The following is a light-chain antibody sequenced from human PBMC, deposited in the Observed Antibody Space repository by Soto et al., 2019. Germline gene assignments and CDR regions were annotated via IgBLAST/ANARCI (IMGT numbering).Light chain of an antibody. CDR3: QQYGSSPRT. CDR2: GAS. CDR1: QSVTSSY. J-gene: IGKJ2*01. V-gene: IGKV3-20*01. Sequence: EIVLTQSPGTLSLSPGERATLSCRASQSVTSSYLAWYQQKPGQAPRLLIYGASSRATGIPDRFSGSGSGTDFTHTINRLKPEDFAVYYCQQYGSSPRTFGQGTKLEIK.